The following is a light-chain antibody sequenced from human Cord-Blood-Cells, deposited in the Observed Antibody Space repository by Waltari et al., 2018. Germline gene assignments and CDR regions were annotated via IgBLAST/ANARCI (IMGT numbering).Light chain of an antibody. CDR3: SSYTSSSTVV. CDR2: DVS. Sequence: QSALTQPASVSGSPGQSITISCTGTSSDVGGYNYVSWYQQHPGKAPKLMIDDVSKRPSGVSNRFSGSKSGNTASLTISGLQAEDEAEYYCSSYTSSSTVVFGGGTKLTVL. J-gene: IGLJ2*01. V-gene: IGLV2-14*01. CDR1: SSDVGGYNY.